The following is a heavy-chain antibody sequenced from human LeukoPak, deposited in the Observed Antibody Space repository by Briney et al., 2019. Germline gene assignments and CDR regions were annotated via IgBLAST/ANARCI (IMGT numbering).Heavy chain of an antibody. CDR2: ISYDGSNK. CDR1: GFTFSSYG. Sequence: GGSLRLSCAASGFTFSSYGMHWVRQAPGKGLEWVAVISYDGSNKYYADSVKGRFTISRDNSKNTLYLQMNSLRAEDTAVYYCAKTLEWLSLNDAFDIWGQGTMVTVSS. CDR3: AKTLEWLSLNDAFDI. J-gene: IGHJ3*02. V-gene: IGHV3-30*18. D-gene: IGHD3-3*01.